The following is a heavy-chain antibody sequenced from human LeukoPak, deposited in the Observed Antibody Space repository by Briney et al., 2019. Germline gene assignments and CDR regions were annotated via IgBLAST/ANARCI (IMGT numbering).Heavy chain of an antibody. D-gene: IGHD1-26*01. CDR3: VRGFVRSGSYSGYDS. V-gene: IGHV3-72*01. Sequence: GGSLRLSCAVSGFTFSDHYMDWVRQAPGKGLEWIGRSRNKANNYRTEYAASVKGRVTLSRDDSRNSLYLQMNSLKTEDTAVYHCVRGFVRSGSYSGYDSWGQGTLVTVSS. J-gene: IGHJ4*02. CDR2: SRNKANNYRT. CDR1: GFTFSDHY.